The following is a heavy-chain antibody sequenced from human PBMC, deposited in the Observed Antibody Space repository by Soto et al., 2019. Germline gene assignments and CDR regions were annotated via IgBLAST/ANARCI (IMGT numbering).Heavy chain of an antibody. V-gene: IGHV4-30-2*01. J-gene: IGHJ3*01. D-gene: IGHD3-10*01. CDR2: IYHSGST. CDR3: ARAYSGSLLD. Sequence: SDTLSRTFAIISTSISSASYSLRWIRQPPGKGLEWIGYIYHSGSTYYNPSLKSRVTISVDRSKNQFSLKLSSVTAADTAVYYCARAYSGSLLDWGQGTMVT. CDR1: STSISSASYS.